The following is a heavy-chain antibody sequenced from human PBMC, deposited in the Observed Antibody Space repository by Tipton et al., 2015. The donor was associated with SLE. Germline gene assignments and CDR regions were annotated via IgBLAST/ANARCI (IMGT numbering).Heavy chain of an antibody. J-gene: IGHJ4*02. CDR2: IHPGDSGS. V-gene: IGHV5-51*03. CDR1: GYDFNSYW. CDR3: SRRFSDSSGYKYFFDY. Sequence: QSGPEVKKPGESLKISCKGYGYDFNSYWIGWVRQMPGKGLEWMGLIHPGDSGSRDNPSFQGQVTISADKSVSTAYLQWSSLKASDTAMYYCSRRFSDSSGYKYFFDYWGQGTQVTVSS. D-gene: IGHD3-22*01.